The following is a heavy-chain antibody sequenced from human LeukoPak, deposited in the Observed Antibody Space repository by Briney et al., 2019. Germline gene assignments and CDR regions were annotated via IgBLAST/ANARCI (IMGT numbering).Heavy chain of an antibody. V-gene: IGHV3-23*01. CDR1: GFTFSSYA. D-gene: IGHD3-22*01. J-gene: IGHJ4*02. Sequence: GGSLRLSCAASGFTFSSYAMSWVRQAPGKGLEWVSAISGSGGSTYYADSVKGRFTISRDNSKNTLYLQMNSLRAEDTAVYYCAKDYHHDSSGYYYFDYWGQGTLVTVSS. CDR2: ISGSGGST. CDR3: AKDYHHDSSGYYYFDY.